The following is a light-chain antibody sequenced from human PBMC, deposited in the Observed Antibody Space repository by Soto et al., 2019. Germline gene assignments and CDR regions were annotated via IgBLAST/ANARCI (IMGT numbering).Light chain of an antibody. V-gene: IGLV2-8*01. Sequence: QSVLTQPPSASGSLGQSVTISCTGTSSDVGTYNFVSWYQQHPGKAPKLLMYEVIKRPSGVADRFFGFKSGNTASLTVSGLQAEDEADYFCCSYAGSNSLHVVFGGGTKLTVL. J-gene: IGLJ2*01. CDR2: EVI. CDR1: SSDVGTYNF. CDR3: CSYAGSNSLHVV.